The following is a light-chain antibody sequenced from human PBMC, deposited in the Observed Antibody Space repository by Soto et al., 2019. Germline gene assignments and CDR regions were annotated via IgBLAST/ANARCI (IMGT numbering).Light chain of an antibody. CDR3: QQYASWT. CDR1: QTISSW. V-gene: IGKV1-5*01. J-gene: IGKJ1*01. CDR2: DAS. Sequence: DIQMTQSPSTLSGSVGDRVTITCRASQTISSWLAWYQQKPGKAPNLLIYDASTLQSGVPSRFGGSGSGTEFTLTISGLQPDDFATYYCQQYASWTFGQGTNVEIK.